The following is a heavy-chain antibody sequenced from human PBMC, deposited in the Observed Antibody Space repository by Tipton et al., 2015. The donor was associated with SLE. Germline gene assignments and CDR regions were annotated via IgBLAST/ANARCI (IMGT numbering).Heavy chain of an antibody. J-gene: IGHJ4*02. CDR3: VKGAWRGWGYFDY. CDR2: IKEDGSEK. D-gene: IGHD2-21*01. V-gene: IGHV3-7*01. Sequence: GSLRLSCAASGFAFSHSWMNWVRQAPGKGLEWVANIKEDGSEKHYVDSVKDRLTISRDNSKNTVYLQMNSLRAEDTAMYYCVKGAWRGWGYFDYWGQGTLVTVSS. CDR1: GFAFSHSW.